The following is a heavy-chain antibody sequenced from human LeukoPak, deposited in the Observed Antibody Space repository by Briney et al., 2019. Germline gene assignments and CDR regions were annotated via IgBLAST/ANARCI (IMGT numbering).Heavy chain of an antibody. CDR2: ISGSGGST. V-gene: IGHV3-23*01. CDR3: AKEATGYSFADY. D-gene: IGHD1-26*01. J-gene: IGHJ4*02. CDR1: GFTFSSYG. Sequence: GGSLRLSCAASGFTFSSYGMHWVRQAPGKGLEWVSAISGSGGSTYYGDSVKGRLTISRDNSKNTLYLQMNSLRAEDTAVYYCAKEATGYSFADYWGQGTLVTVSS.